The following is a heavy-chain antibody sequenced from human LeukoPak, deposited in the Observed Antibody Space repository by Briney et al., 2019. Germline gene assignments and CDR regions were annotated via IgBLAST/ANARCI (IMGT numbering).Heavy chain of an antibody. V-gene: IGHV3-23*01. CDR2: ISGSGGST. CDR1: GFTFSSYA. Sequence: GGSLRLSCAASGFTFSSYAMSWVRQAPGKGLEWVSAISGSGGSTYYADSVKGRFTISRDNSKNTLYLQMNSLRAEDTAVYYCAYGDSGYCSGGSCYAGFRVHFDYWGQGTLVTVSS. J-gene: IGHJ4*02. CDR3: AYGDSGYCSGGSCYAGFRVHFDY. D-gene: IGHD2-15*01.